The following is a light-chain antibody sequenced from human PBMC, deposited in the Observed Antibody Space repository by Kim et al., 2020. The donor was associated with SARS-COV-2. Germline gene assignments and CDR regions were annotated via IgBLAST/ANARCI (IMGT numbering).Light chain of an antibody. J-gene: IGKJ1*01. CDR1: QTINNK. Sequence: PRESSTLSCRASQTINNKLVWYQHKPGQAPRLLIYDATTRATGVPARFIGSGSETDFTLTISSLQSEDFAVYYCQQSNDWPPLTFGQGTKVDIK. CDR2: DAT. CDR3: QQSNDWPPLT. V-gene: IGKV3-15*01.